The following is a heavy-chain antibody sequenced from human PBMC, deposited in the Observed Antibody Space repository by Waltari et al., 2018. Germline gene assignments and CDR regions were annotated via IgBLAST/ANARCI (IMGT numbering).Heavy chain of an antibody. V-gene: IGHV4-38-2*01. CDR3: ARRVDGDSHPQPFDY. J-gene: IGHJ4*02. Sequence: QVQLQESGPGLVKPSETLSLTCAVSGYSISSGYYWGWIRQPPGKGLEWIGSIYHSGSTYYNPSLKSRVTISVDTSKNQFSLKLRSVTAADTAVYYCARRVDGDSHPQPFDYWGQGTLVTVSS. CDR2: IYHSGST. CDR1: GYSISSGYY. D-gene: IGHD4-17*01.